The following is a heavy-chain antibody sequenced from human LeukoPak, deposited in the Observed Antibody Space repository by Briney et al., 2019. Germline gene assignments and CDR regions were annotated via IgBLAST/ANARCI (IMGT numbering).Heavy chain of an antibody. D-gene: IGHD1-26*01. V-gene: IGHV3-74*01. Sequence: AGGSLRLSCAASGFTFSSYWMHWVRQAPGKGLVWVSRINSDGSSTSYADSVKGRFTISRDNAKNSLYLQMNSLRAEDTAVYYCTSRGGSYPDYWGQGTLVTVSS. CDR1: GFTFSSYW. J-gene: IGHJ4*02. CDR2: INSDGSST. CDR3: TSRGGSYPDY.